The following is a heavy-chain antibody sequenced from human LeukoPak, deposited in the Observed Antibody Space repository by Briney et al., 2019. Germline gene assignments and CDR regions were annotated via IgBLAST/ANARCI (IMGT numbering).Heavy chain of an antibody. D-gene: IGHD3-22*01. CDR2: ISYDGSNK. CDR3: AKGDSSGYYSTSNWFDP. J-gene: IGHJ5*02. Sequence: GGSLRLSCAASGFTFSSYGMHWVRQAPGKGLEWVAVISYDGSNKYYADSVKGRFTISRGNSKNTLYLQMNSLRAEDTAVYYCAKGDSSGYYSTSNWFDPWGQGTLVTVSS. V-gene: IGHV3-30*18. CDR1: GFTFSSYG.